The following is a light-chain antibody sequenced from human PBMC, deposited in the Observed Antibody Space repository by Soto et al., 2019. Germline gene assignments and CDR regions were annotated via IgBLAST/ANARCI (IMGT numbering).Light chain of an antibody. CDR1: QTISSG. J-gene: IGKJ1*01. CDR2: DAS. V-gene: IGKV1-5*01. Sequence: DIPMTQSPSTLSASVGDRVTITCRASQTISSGVAWYQQKPGKAPKVLIYDASTLESGVPSRFSGSGSGTEFTLTISSLQPDDFATYYCQQYKSYKTFGQGTKVDIK. CDR3: QQYKSYKT.